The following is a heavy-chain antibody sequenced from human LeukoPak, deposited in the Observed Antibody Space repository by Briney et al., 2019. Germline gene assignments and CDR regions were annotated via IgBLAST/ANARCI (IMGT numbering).Heavy chain of an antibody. Sequence: GGSLRLSCAASGFTFSSYSMNWVRQAPGKGLEWVSSISSSSSYIYYADSVKGRFTISRDNAKNSLYLQMNSLRAEDMALYYCAKSIAVAGPFDYWGQGTLVTVSS. CDR1: GFTFSSYS. D-gene: IGHD6-19*01. V-gene: IGHV3-21*04. CDR3: AKSIAVAGPFDY. J-gene: IGHJ4*02. CDR2: ISSSSSYI.